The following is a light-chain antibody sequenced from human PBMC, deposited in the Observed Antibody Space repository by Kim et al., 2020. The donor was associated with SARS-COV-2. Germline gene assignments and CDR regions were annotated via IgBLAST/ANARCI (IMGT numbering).Light chain of an antibody. V-gene: IGLV2-18*02. CDR3: SSYTHSSTLWV. Sequence: QSVLTQPPSVSGSPGQSVTISCTGTSSDVVSYNRVSWYQQPPGTAPKLMIYEVTNRPSGVPDRFSGSKSGNTASLTISGLQAEDEADYYCSSYTHSSTLWVFGGGTQLTVL. J-gene: IGLJ3*02. CDR1: SSDVVSYNR. CDR2: EVT.